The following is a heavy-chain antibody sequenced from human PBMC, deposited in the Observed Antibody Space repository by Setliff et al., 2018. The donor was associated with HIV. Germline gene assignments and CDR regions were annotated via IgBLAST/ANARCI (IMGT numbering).Heavy chain of an antibody. J-gene: IGHJ3*02. V-gene: IGHV1-69*13. CDR3: ARDLGIAVAGTVGAFAI. Sequence: GASVKVSCKASGGTFSSYAISWVRQAPGQGLEWMGGIIPIFGTANYAQKFQGRVTITADESTSTAYMELSSLRSEDTAVYYCARDLGIAVAGTVGAFAIWGQGTMVT. D-gene: IGHD6-19*01. CDR2: IIPIFGTA. CDR1: GGTFSSYA.